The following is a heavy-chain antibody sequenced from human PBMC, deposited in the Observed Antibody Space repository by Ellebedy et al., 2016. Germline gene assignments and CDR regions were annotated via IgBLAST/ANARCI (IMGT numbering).Heavy chain of an antibody. Sequence: SETLSLXXTVSGGSISSYYWSWIRQPAGKGLEWIGRIYTSGSTNYNPSLKSRVTMSVDTSKNQFSLKLSSVTAADTAVYYCARDAEGANIFDYWGQGTLVTVSS. CDR1: GGSISSYY. D-gene: IGHD1-26*01. V-gene: IGHV4-4*07. CDR2: IYTSGST. J-gene: IGHJ4*02. CDR3: ARDAEGANIFDY.